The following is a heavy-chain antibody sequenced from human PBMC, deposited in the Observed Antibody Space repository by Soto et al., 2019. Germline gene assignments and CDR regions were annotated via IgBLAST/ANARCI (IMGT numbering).Heavy chain of an antibody. CDR2: ISAYNGNT. CDR3: ARLQGRLYYDFWSGYFDAALQGYGMDV. V-gene: IGHV1-18*04. CDR1: GYTFTSYG. Sequence: ASVKVSCKASGYTFTSYGISWVRQAPGQGLEWMGWISAYNGNTNYAQKLQGSVTMTTDTSTSTAYMELRSLRSDDTAVYYCARLQGRLYYDFWSGYFDAALQGYGMDVWGQGTTVTVSS. D-gene: IGHD3-3*01. J-gene: IGHJ6*02.